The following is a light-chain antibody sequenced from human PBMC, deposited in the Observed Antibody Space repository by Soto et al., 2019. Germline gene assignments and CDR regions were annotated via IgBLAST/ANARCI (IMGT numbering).Light chain of an antibody. CDR1: ALPKQY. CDR2: KDS. V-gene: IGLV3-25*02. CDR3: QSADSSGTYVV. J-gene: IGLJ2*01. Sequence: SYELTQPPSVSVSPGQTARITCSGDALPKQYAYWYQQKPGQAPVLVIYKDSERPSGIPERFSGSSSGTTVTLTISGVQAEDEADYYCQSADSSGTYVVFGGGTKVTFL.